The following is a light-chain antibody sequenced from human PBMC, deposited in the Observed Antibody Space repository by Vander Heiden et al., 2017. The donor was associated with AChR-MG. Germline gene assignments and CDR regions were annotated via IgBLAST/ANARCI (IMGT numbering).Light chain of an antibody. CDR2: DSS. J-gene: IGKJ4*01. V-gene: IGKV3-11*01. CDR1: HSVSSY. CDR3: HQRSDWPLT. Sequence: EIVFTHSPGTLSSSTGERATVSSTASHSVSSYLAWYQQKPGQAPMLLIYDSSNTAIGIPVRFSGSGSATDFTLTISLLDPEDFVVYYCHQRSDWPLTFGAGTKVEIK.